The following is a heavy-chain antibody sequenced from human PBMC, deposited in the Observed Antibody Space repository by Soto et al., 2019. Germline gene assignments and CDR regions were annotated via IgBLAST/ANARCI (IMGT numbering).Heavy chain of an antibody. CDR1: GFSLSTSGVG. D-gene: IGHD2-15*01. CDR2: IYWDDDK. V-gene: IGHV2-5*02. CDR3: AHRPSYCSGGSCYSGFDY. J-gene: IGHJ4*02. Sequence: QITLKESGPTLVKPTQTLTLTCTFSGFSLSTSGVGVGWIRQPPGKALEWLALIYWDDDKRYSPSLKSRLTITKDTSKNQVVLTTTNMDPVDTATYYCAHRPSYCSGGSCYSGFDYWGQGTLVTFSS.